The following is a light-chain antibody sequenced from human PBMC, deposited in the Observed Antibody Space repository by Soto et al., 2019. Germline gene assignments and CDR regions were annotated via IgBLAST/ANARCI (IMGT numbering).Light chain of an antibody. V-gene: IGKV1-5*03. J-gene: IGKJ1*01. CDR3: QQYNSYSWT. CDR1: QDVNNW. CDR2: KVS. Sequence: DIQMTQSPSTLSASVGDRVTITCRASQDVNNWLAWYQQKAGKAPKALIYKVSNLESGVPSRFSGSGSGTEFTLTISSLQPDDFATYYCQQYNSYSWTFGQGTKVE.